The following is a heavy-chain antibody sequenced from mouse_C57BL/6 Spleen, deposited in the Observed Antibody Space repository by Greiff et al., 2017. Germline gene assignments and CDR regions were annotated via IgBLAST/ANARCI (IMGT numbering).Heavy chain of an antibody. J-gene: IGHJ4*01. V-gene: IGHV5-17*01. CDR2: ISSGSSTI. CDR3: AGKDIYYSIGAMDY. Sequence: EVKLVESGGGLVKPGGSLKLSCAASGFTFSDYGMHWVRQAPEKGLEWVAYISSGSSTIYYADTVKGRFTISRDNAKNTLFLQMTSLRSEDTAMYYCAGKDIYYSIGAMDYWGQGTSVTVSS. CDR1: GFTFSDYG. D-gene: IGHD1-1*01.